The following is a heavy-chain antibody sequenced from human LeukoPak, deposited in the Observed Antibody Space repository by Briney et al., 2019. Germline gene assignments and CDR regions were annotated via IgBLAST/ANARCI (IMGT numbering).Heavy chain of an antibody. CDR1: GYTFTSYY. CDR3: ARAGSYLDWFDY. Sequence: ASVTVACKASGYTFTSYYMHWVRQAPGQGLEWMGIINPSGGSTSYAQKFQGRVTMTRDMSTSTVYMELSSLRSEDTAVYYCARAGSYLDWFDYWGQGTLVTVSS. J-gene: IGHJ4*02. D-gene: IGHD1-26*01. V-gene: IGHV1-46*01. CDR2: INPSGGST.